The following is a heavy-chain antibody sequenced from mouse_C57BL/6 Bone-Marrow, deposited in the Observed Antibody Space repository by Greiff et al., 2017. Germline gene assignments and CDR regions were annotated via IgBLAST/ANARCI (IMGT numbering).Heavy chain of an antibody. D-gene: IGHD2-5*01. CDR3: ARQSNHAELSYLDY. J-gene: IGHJ2*01. Sequence: EVKLMESGGDLVKPGGSLKLSCAASGFTFSSYGLSWVRQTPDKRLEWVATLSSGGRYTYYPDSVKGRFTISRDNAKTTLYLQMSSLKSEDTVMYYCARQSNHAELSYLDYWGQVTTLTGSA. CDR1: GFTFSSYG. CDR2: LSSGGRYT. V-gene: IGHV5-6*01.